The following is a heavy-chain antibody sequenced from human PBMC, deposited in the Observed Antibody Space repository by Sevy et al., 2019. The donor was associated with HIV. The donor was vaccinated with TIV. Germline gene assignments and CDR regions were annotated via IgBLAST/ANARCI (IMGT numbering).Heavy chain of an antibody. CDR3: TGDSCSSYYFDY. CDR1: GFTFSGSA. CDR2: IRSKANIYVT. J-gene: IGHJ4*02. Sequence: GGSLRLSCAASGFTFSGSAMHWVRQASGKGLEWVGRIRSKANIYVTAYAASVKGRFTISRDDSKNTSYLQMNSLKTEDTAVYYCTGDSCSSYYFDYWGQGTLVTVSS. D-gene: IGHD6-13*01. V-gene: IGHV3-73*01.